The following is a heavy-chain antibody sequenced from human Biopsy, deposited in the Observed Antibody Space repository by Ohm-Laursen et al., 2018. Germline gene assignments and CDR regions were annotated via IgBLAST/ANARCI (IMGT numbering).Heavy chain of an antibody. CDR3: AKDHCSGGTCYSDGLVFDF. Sequence: SLRLSCAASGFTFSSYVMSWVRKAPGKGLEWVSTMSGSGSTTYYADSVKGRFTISRDNSKNTLYLQMNSLRAEDTAVYYCAKDHCSGGTCYSDGLVFDFWGQGTLVTVSS. CDR1: GFTFSSYV. CDR2: MSGSGSTT. V-gene: IGHV3-23*01. D-gene: IGHD2-15*01. J-gene: IGHJ4*02.